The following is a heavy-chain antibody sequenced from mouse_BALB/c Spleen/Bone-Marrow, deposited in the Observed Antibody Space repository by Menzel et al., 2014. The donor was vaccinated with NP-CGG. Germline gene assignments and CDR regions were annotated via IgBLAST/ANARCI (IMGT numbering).Heavy chain of an antibody. CDR1: GFTFSSFG. D-gene: IGHD2-5*01. V-gene: IGHV5-17*02. CDR3: ARGSNYAWFAY. J-gene: IGHJ3*01. CDR2: ISSGSSTI. Sequence: EVMLVESGGGLVQPGGSRKLSCAAFGFTFSSFGMHWVRQAPEKGLEWVAYISSGSSTIYYADTVKGRFTISRDNPKNTLFLQMTSLRSEDTAMYYCARGSNYAWFAYWGQGTLVTVSA.